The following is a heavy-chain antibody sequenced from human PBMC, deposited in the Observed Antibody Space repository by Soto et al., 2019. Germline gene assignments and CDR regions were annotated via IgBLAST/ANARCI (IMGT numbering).Heavy chain of an antibody. Sequence: QPGGSLRLSCAASGFTFSSYAMSWVRQAPGKGLEWVSAISGSGGSTYYADSVKGRFTISRDNSKNTLYLQMNSLRAGDTAVYYCANDPQPEEDVVVPAAIGNWFDPWGQGTLVTVSS. D-gene: IGHD2-2*01. CDR2: ISGSGGST. CDR3: ANDPQPEEDVVVPAAIGNWFDP. CDR1: GFTFSSYA. V-gene: IGHV3-23*01. J-gene: IGHJ5*02.